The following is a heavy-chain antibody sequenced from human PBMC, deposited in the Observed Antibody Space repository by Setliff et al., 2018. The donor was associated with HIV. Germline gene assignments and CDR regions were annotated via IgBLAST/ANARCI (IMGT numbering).Heavy chain of an antibody. D-gene: IGHD6-19*01. J-gene: IGHJ4*02. CDR1: GGSISSGSYY. CDR2: IYTSGST. Sequence: SETLSLTCTVSGGSISSGSYYWSWIRQPAGKGLEWIGRIYTSGSTKYNPSLKSRVTISVDTSKNQFSLKVSSVTAADTAVYYCARALAGGSGWNYFDLWGPGTLVTVSS. CDR3: ARALAGGSGWNYFDL. V-gene: IGHV4-61*02.